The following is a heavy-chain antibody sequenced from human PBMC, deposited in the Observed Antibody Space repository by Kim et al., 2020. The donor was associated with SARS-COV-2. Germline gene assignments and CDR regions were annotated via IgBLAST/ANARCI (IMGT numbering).Heavy chain of an antibody. Sequence: SETLSLTCTVSGGSISSSSYYWGWIRQPPGKGLEWIGSVYYSGSTYSNPSLKSRVTISVDTSKNQFSLKLSSVTAAAAAVYYCAAAYSSTPNWFDPCGQG. J-gene: IGHJ5*02. CDR2: VYYSGST. D-gene: IGHD6-13*01. V-gene: IGHV4-39*07. CDR1: GGSISSSSYY. CDR3: AAAYSSTPNWFDP.